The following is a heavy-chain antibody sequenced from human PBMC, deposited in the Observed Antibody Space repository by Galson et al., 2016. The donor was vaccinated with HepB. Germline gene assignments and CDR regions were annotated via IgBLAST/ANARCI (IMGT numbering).Heavy chain of an antibody. Sequence: SLRLSCAASGFSISIYSMNWVRQAPGKGLEWVSAIRGSGTGTSYTDSVKGRFTISRDNSKSTLYLQMNSLRAEDAAVYYCAKNSLVGYNSGWGGSFDIWGRGTMVTVSS. V-gene: IGHV3-23*01. CDR3: AKNSLVGYNSGWGGSFDI. CDR1: GFSISIYS. J-gene: IGHJ3*02. CDR2: IRGSGTGT. D-gene: IGHD6-19*01.